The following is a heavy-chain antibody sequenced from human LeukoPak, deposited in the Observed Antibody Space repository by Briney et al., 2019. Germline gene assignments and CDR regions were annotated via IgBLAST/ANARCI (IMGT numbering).Heavy chain of an antibody. CDR3: ARSSYGYSVLDY. V-gene: IGHV4-59*12. CDR1: GGSISSYY. D-gene: IGHD5-18*01. Sequence: SETLSLTCTVSGGSISSYYWSWIRQPPGKGLEWIGYIYYSGSTYYNLSLKSRVTISVNTSKNQFSLKLSSVTAADTAVYYCARSSYGYSVLDYWGQGTLVTVSS. CDR2: IYYSGST. J-gene: IGHJ4*02.